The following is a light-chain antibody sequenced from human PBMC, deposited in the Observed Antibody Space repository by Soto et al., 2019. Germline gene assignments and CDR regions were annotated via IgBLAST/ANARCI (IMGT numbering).Light chain of an antibody. CDR1: QSVSSSY. J-gene: IGKJ5*01. V-gene: IGKV3D-20*02. Sequence: EIVLTQSPGTLSLSPGERATLSCRASQSVSSSYLAWYQQKPGQAPRLLIYGASSRATGIPDRFSGSGSGTDFTLTISGLEPEDFAVYYCQQRNYWPITFGQGTRLEIK. CDR2: GAS. CDR3: QQRNYWPIT.